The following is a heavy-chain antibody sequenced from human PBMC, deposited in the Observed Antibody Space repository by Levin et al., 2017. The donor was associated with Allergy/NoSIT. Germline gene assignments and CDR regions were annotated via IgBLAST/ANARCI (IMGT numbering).Heavy chain of an antibody. CDR1: GYTFTGNY. V-gene: IGHV1-2*02. D-gene: IGHD3-3*01. CDR3: ARDHGVLEWLLFADV. CDR2: INPNTGGT. J-gene: IGHJ6*02. Sequence: ASVNVSCKASGYTFTGNYMHWVRQAPGQGLEWMGWINPNTGGTKYAQKFQGRVTMTRDTSISTFYMEVNRLRFDDTAVYYCARDHGVLEWLLFADVWGQGTTVTVSS.